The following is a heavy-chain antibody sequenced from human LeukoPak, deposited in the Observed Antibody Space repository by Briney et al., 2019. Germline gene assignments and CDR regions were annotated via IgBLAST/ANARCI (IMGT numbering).Heavy chain of an antibody. CDR1: GFTFDDYA. D-gene: IGHD4-17*01. CDR3: AKDVLFSLGDYGQNGMDV. J-gene: IGHJ6*02. CDR2: ISWNSGSI. V-gene: IGHV3-9*01. Sequence: PGGSLRLSCAASGFTFDDYAMHWVRQAPGKGLEWVSGISWNSGSIGYADSVKGRFTISRDNAKNSLYLQMNSLRAEDTALYYCAKDVLFSLGDYGQNGMDVWGQGTTVTVSS.